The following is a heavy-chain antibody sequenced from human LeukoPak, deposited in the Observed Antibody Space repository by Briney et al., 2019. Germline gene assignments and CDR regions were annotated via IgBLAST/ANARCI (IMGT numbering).Heavy chain of an antibody. J-gene: IGHJ4*02. D-gene: IGHD3-10*01. CDR1: GFTFSSYW. V-gene: IGHV3-7*01. CDR3: ARDLTIHYYGSGKSTTN. Sequence: GGSLRLSCTAAGFTFSSYWMSWVRQAPGKGLEWVANIENDGSDKYYVDSVKGRFTISRDNAKNSLYLQMNSLRADDTAVYHCARDLTIHYYGSGKSTTNWGQGTLVTVSS. CDR2: IENDGSDK.